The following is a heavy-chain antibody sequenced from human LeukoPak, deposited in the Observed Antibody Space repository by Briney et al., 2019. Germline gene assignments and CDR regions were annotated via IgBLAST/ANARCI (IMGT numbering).Heavy chain of an antibody. CDR2: IYYSGST. Sequence: PSETLSLTCTVSGGSISSGGYYWSWVRQHPGKGLEWIGYIYYSGSTYYNPSLKSRVTISVDTSKNQFSLKLSSVTAADTAVYYCARMVPGWNFDYWGQGTLVTVSS. CDR1: GGSISSGGYY. CDR3: ARMVPGWNFDY. J-gene: IGHJ4*02. D-gene: IGHD6-19*01. V-gene: IGHV4-31*03.